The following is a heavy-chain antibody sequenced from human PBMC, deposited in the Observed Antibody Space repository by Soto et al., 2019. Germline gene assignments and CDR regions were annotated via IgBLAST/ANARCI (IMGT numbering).Heavy chain of an antibody. Sequence: GASVKVSCKASGYTFTGYYMHWVRQAPGQGLEWMGWINPNSGGTNYAQKFQGWVTMTRDTSISTAYMELSRLRSVDTAVYYCAADFTSSSSEPVNYYYGMDVWGQGTTVTVSS. CDR1: GYTFTGYY. J-gene: IGHJ6*02. V-gene: IGHV1-2*04. CDR2: INPNSGGT. CDR3: AADFTSSSSEPVNYYYGMDV. D-gene: IGHD6-6*01.